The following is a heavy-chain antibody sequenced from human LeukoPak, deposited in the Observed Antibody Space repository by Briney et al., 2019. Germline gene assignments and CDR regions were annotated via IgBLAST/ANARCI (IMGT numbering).Heavy chain of an antibody. CDR2: ITAYNGYT. D-gene: IGHD2-15*01. Sequence: GASVKVPCKASGYTLISYTISWVRQAPGQGLEWIGYITAYNGYTTYAQKLQGRVTMTTDTSTNTAYMEMRSLKSNDTAVYYCARGDCSGGSCYLPEYLQHWGQGTLVTVSS. J-gene: IGHJ1*01. CDR1: GYTLISYT. CDR3: ARGDCSGGSCYLPEYLQH. V-gene: IGHV1-18*01.